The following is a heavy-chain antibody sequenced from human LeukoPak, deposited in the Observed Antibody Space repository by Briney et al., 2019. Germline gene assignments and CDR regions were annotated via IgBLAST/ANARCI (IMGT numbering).Heavy chain of an antibody. D-gene: IGHD3-22*01. V-gene: IGHV1-2*02. J-gene: IGHJ4*02. CDR3: AKVGPHTMIVVVTTYYFYY. CDR2: INPNSGGT. Sequence: ASVKVSCKASGYTFTGYYMHWVRQAPGQGLEWMGWINPNSGGTNYAQKFQGRVTMTRDTSISTAYMELSRLRSDDTAVYYCAKVGPHTMIVVVTTYYFYYWGQGTLVTVSS. CDR1: GYTFTGYY.